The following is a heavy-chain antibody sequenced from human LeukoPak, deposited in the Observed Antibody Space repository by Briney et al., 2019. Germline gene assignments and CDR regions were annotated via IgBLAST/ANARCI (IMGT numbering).Heavy chain of an antibody. CDR3: ARENYDSSGYYSYYFDY. CDR1: GGSVSSGSYY. Sequence: PSETLSLTCTVSGGSVSSGSYYWSWIRQPPGKGLEWIGYIYYSGSTNYNPSLKSRVTISVDTSKNQFSLKLSSVTAADTAVYYCARENYDSSGYYSYYFDYWGQGILVTVSS. CDR2: IYYSGST. J-gene: IGHJ4*02. D-gene: IGHD3-22*01. V-gene: IGHV4-61*01.